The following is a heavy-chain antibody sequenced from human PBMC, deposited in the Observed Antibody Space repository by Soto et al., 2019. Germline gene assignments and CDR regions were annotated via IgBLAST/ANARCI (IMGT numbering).Heavy chain of an antibody. Sequence: GGSLRLSCAASGFTFSSYSMNWVRQAAGKGLEWVSYISSSSSTIYYADSVKGRFTISRDNAKNSLYLQMNSLRDEDTAVYYCARDRTYYDYVWGSYRHYYYYGMDVWGQGTTVTVSS. V-gene: IGHV3-48*02. CDR1: GFTFSSYS. CDR2: ISSSSSTI. D-gene: IGHD3-16*02. J-gene: IGHJ6*02. CDR3: ARDRTYYDYVWGSYRHYYYYGMDV.